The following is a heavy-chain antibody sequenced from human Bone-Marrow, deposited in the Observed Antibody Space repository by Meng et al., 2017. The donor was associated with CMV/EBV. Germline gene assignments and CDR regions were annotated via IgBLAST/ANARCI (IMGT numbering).Heavy chain of an antibody. CDR1: GFTFGDYA. Sequence: GGSLRLSCTASGFTFGDYAMSWVRQAPGKGLEWVSSISSSSSYIYYADSVKGRFTISRDNAKNSLYLQMNSLRAEDTAVYYCARGVGTQDYWGQGTLVTVSS. J-gene: IGHJ4*02. V-gene: IGHV3-21*01. CDR2: ISSSSSYI. D-gene: IGHD4-23*01. CDR3: ARGVGTQDY.